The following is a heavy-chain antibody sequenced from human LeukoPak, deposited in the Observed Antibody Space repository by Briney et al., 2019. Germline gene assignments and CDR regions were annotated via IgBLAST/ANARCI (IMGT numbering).Heavy chain of an antibody. CDR2: ISSSSSYI. CDR3: ARGTSFLDY. J-gene: IGHJ4*02. D-gene: IGHD1-1*01. CDR1: GFTFSSYS. V-gene: IGHV3-21*01. Sequence: GGSLRLSCAASGFTFSSYSMNWVRQAPGKGLEWVSSISSSSSYIYYVDSVKGRFTISRDNAKNSLYLQMNSLKAEDTAVYYCARGTSFLDYWGQGTLVTVSS.